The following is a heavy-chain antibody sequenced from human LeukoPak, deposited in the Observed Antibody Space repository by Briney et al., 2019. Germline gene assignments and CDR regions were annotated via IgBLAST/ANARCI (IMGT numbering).Heavy chain of an antibody. D-gene: IGHD2-21*01. CDR3: ARDVAGDY. CDR2: ISYDGSNK. V-gene: IGHV3-30*03. Sequence: GRSLRLSCAASGFTFSSYGMHWVRQAPGKGLEWVAVISYDGSNKYYADSVKGRFTISRDNSKNTLYLQMNSLRAEDTAVYYCARDVAGDYWGQGTLVTVSS. J-gene: IGHJ4*02. CDR1: GFTFSSYG.